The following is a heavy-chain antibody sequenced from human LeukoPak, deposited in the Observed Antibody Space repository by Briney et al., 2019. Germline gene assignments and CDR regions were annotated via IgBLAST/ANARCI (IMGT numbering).Heavy chain of an antibody. V-gene: IGHV3-48*04. CDR2: IDTISQSM. D-gene: IGHD6-13*01. CDR1: GFSFSTYS. Sequence: GGSLRLSCAASGFSFSTYSMTWVRQAPGKGLEWVSYIDTISQSMYYADSVQGRFTISRDNSNNSLYLQMNSLRFEDTAVYYCARSHVGSSRYLGYWGQGTLVTVSS. J-gene: IGHJ4*02. CDR3: ARSHVGSSRYLGY.